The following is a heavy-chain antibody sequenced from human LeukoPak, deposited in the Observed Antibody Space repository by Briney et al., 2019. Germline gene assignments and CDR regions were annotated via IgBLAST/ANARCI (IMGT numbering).Heavy chain of an antibody. CDR1: GYTFTSYS. CDR3: ARGVASGVALYYYSP. CDR2: INAGNGNT. D-gene: IGHD3-10*01. Sequence: ASVKVSCKASGYTFTSYSIHWVRQAPGQRLEWMGWINAGNGNTKYSQKFQDRVTITRDTSASTAYMELSSLRSEDTAVFYCARGVASGVALYYYSPWGQGTLATVSS. V-gene: IGHV1-3*01. J-gene: IGHJ5*02.